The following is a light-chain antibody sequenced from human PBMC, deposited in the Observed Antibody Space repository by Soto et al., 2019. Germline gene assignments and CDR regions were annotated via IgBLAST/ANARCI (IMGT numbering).Light chain of an antibody. J-gene: IGKJ4*01. Sequence: EIVMTQSPATLSVSPGDRATLSCRASQSIGSDLAWYQLKPGQAPRLLIYGAATRATGIPAKFSGSGSRTEFSLTISSLQSDDSATYYCQQYKTYSLTFGGGTKVEI. CDR2: GAA. CDR3: QQYKTYSLT. V-gene: IGKV3-15*01. CDR1: QSIGSD.